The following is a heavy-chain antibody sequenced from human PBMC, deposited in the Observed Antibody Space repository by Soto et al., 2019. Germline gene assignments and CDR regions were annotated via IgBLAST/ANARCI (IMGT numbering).Heavy chain of an antibody. Sequence: EVQLVESGGGLVQPRGSLRLSCATSGLTFSDHYMDWVRQAPGKGLEWVGRSRNKDNSYTTEYAASVKGRFAISRDNSQDSVYLQMNSLKTEDTAVYYCARVLLSSSRGYYTEAFDIWGQGTMVTVSS. V-gene: IGHV3-72*01. D-gene: IGHD3-10*01. CDR1: GLTFSDHY. J-gene: IGHJ3*02. CDR2: SRNKDNSYTT. CDR3: ARVLLSSSRGYYTEAFDI.